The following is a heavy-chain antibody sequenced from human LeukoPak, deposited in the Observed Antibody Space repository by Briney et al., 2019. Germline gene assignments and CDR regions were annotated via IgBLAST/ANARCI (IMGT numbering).Heavy chain of an antibody. Sequence: APVKVSCKASGYTFTSYDINWVRQATGQGLEWMGWMNPNSGNTGYAQKFQGRVTMTRNTPISTAYMELSSLRSEDTAVYYCARDLGVVPAARCYYYYYGMDVWGQGTTVTVSS. V-gene: IGHV1-8*01. J-gene: IGHJ6*02. CDR2: MNPNSGNT. CDR3: ARDLGVVPAARCYYYYYGMDV. CDR1: GYTFTSYD. D-gene: IGHD2-2*01.